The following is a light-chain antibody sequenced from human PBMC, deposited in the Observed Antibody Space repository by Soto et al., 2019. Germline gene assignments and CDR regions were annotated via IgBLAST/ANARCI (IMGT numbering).Light chain of an antibody. CDR1: QSVWSKF. J-gene: IGKJ4*01. Sequence: ELVLTQSPGTLSLSPGEIATLSCRASQSVWSKFFAWYKQKPGQAPRLLIYGVSSRATEIPDRFSGGGSGTDFTLTISRLEPEDFAVYFCQQYGAPPTTFGGGTKVEIK. V-gene: IGKV3-20*01. CDR3: QQYGAPPTT. CDR2: GVS.